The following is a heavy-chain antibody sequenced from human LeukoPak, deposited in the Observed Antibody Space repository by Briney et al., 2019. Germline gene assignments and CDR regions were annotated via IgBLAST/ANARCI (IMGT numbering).Heavy chain of an antibody. Sequence: GGSLRLSCAASGFTLNNYAMRWVRQAPGKGLEWISSISGSGGSTFYADSVKGRFTISRDNSKNTLYLQMNSLRAEDTAVYYCAKRFGSPHAFDIWGQGTMVTVSS. CDR1: GFTLNNYA. D-gene: IGHD1-26*01. CDR3: AKRFGSPHAFDI. J-gene: IGHJ3*02. CDR2: ISGSGGST. V-gene: IGHV3-23*01.